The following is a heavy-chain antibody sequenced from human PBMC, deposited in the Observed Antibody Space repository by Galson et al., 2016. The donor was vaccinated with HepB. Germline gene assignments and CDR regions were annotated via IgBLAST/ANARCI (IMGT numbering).Heavy chain of an antibody. Sequence: SLRLSCAASGFTFNDYYMSWIRQAPGKGLEWISFISRTSKTIYNANSVKGRFTISRDNAKNSLYLQISSLTAEDTAIYNCATRYSYPSGTRPGTSGTLYWFFDLWGRGTLVTVSS. CDR2: ISRTSKTI. V-gene: IGHV3-11*01. D-gene: IGHD3-16*01. CDR1: GFTFNDYY. J-gene: IGHJ2*01. CDR3: ATRYSYPSGTRPGTSGTLYWFFDL.